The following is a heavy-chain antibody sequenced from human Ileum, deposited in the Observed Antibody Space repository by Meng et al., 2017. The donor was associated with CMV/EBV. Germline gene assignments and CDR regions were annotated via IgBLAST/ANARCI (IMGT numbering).Heavy chain of an antibody. V-gene: IGHV4-39*07. J-gene: IGHJ4*02. CDR3: TKDRGNYIVDF. CDR2: IYYTGAT. D-gene: IGHD1-26*01. CDR1: SGSITSDGHY. Sequence: QLQRQESGPGLVKPSETLSLICSVSSGSITSDGHYWGWIRQPPGKGLEWIGSIYYTGATFYNPSLKSRITVSIDTSKNQFSLNLRSMTAADTAVYYCTKDRGNYIVDFWGQGTLVTVSS.